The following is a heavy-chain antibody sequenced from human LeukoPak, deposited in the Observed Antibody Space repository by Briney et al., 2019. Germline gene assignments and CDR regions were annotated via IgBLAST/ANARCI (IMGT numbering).Heavy chain of an antibody. CDR3: ARVPSETNGDYGFLDY. J-gene: IGHJ4*02. CDR1: GGSISSGGYY. Sequence: SETLSLTCTVSGGSISSGGYYWSWIRQHPGKGLEWIGYIYYSGSTYYNPSLKSRVTISVDTSKNQFSLKLSSVTAADTAVYYCARVPSETNGDYGFLDYWGQGTLVTVSS. CDR2: IYYSGST. V-gene: IGHV4-31*03. D-gene: IGHD4-17*01.